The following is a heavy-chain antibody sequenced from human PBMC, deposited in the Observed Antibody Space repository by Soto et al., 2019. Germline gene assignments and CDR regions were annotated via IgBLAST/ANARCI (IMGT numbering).Heavy chain of an antibody. CDR2: IYYSGST. Sequence: QVQLQESGPGLVKPSQTLSLTCTVSGGSISSGGYYWSWIRQHPGKGLEWIGYIYYSGSTYYNPSLKSRVTKSVDTSKNQFSLKLSSVTAADTAVYYCARAIFGVVDDAFDIWGKGTMVTVSS. J-gene: IGHJ3*02. CDR1: GGSISSGGYY. D-gene: IGHD3-3*01. V-gene: IGHV4-31*03. CDR3: ARAIFGVVDDAFDI.